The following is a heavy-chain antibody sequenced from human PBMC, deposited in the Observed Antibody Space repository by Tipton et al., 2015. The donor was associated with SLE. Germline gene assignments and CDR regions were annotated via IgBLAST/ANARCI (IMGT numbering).Heavy chain of an antibody. CDR2: INHSGST. J-gene: IGHJ5*02. CDR3: ARDLRAAGNWFDP. D-gene: IGHD6-13*01. V-gene: IGHV4-34*01. Sequence: TLSLTCTVSGGSISSDYWSWIRQPPGKGLEWIGEINHSGSTNYNPSLKSRVTISVNTSKNQFSLKLTSVTAADTAVYYCARDLRAAGNWFDPWGQGTLVTVSS. CDR1: GGSISSDY.